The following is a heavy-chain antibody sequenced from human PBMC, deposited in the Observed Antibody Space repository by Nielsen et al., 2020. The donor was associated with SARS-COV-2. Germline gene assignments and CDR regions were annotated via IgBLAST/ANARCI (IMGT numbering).Heavy chain of an antibody. D-gene: IGHD1-26*01. Sequence: GESLKISCAASGFIFSAYGMTWVRQAPGKGLEWVSAISGSGGSTYYADSVKGRFTISRDNSKNTLYLQMNSLRGEDTAVYYCAKDSAFYMDVCGKGTTVTVAS. CDR3: AKDSAFYMDV. CDR1: GFIFSAYG. V-gene: IGHV3-23*01. CDR2: ISGSGGST. J-gene: IGHJ6*03.